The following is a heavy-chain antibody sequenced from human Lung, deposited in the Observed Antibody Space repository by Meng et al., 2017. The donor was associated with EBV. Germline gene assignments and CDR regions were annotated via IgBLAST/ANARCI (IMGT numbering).Heavy chain of an antibody. Sequence: QVQLPQSGPGLGKPSQTLPLPCAISGDSVSSNSAAWNWIRQSPSRGLEWLGRTYYRSKWYNDYAVSVKSRITINPDTSKNQFSLQLNSVTPEDTAVYYCASSRPLAGNWNYHYWGQGTLVTVSS. CDR2: TYYRSKWYN. D-gene: IGHD1-7*01. CDR1: GDSVSSNSAA. V-gene: IGHV6-1*01. J-gene: IGHJ4*02. CDR3: ASSRPLAGNWNYHY.